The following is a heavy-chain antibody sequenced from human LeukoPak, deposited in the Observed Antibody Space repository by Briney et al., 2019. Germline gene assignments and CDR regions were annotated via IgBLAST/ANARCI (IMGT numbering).Heavy chain of an antibody. V-gene: IGHV5-51*01. Sequence: GESLKISCKGSGYSFTNYWIGWVRQMPGKGLEWMGIIFPGDSNTRYSPSFQGQVTISADKSISTAYLLWSSLKASDTAMYYCARQDGYCSGGSCFYYYYGMDVWGQGTTVTVSS. CDR2: IFPGDSNT. CDR1: GYSFTNYW. CDR3: ARQDGYCSGGSCFYYYYGMDV. D-gene: IGHD2-15*01. J-gene: IGHJ6*02.